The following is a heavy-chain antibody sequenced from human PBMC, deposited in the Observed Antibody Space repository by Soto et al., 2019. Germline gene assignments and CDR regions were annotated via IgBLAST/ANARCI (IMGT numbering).Heavy chain of an antibody. J-gene: IGHJ4*02. D-gene: IGHD1-26*01. V-gene: IGHV1-69*01. CDR2: IIPIFGTA. CDR3: ARIEGSRSLRRLLYYFDY. CDR1: GGTFSSYA. Sequence: QVQLVQYGAEVKKPGSSVKVSCKASGGTFSSYAISWVRQAPGQGLEWMGGIIPIFGTANYAQKFQGRVTITAAESTSSAYMELRSLRSEDTAVYYCARIEGSRSLRRLLYYFDYCGQRTRVTGSS.